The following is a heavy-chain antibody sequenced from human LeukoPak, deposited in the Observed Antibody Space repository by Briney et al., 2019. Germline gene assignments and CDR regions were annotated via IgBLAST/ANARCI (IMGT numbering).Heavy chain of an antibody. V-gene: IGHV3-23*01. D-gene: IGHD3-9*01. J-gene: IGHJ5*02. CDR2: ISGSGEDT. Sequence: PGGSLRLSCASSGFTVSNYAMSWVRQAPGTGLMWVSPISGSGEDTYYADSVKGRFTSSRDNSKNTLYLQMHRLRAEDTAVYYCAILGDYYDILIDDANWFDPWGQGALVTVSS. CDR1: GFTVSNYA. CDR3: AILGDYYDILIDDANWFDP.